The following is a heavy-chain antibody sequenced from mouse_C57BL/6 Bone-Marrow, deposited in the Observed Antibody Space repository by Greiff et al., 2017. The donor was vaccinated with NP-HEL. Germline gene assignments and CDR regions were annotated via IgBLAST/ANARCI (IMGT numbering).Heavy chain of an antibody. CDR3: ARGGYYYGSSY. V-gene: IGHV1-54*01. J-gene: IGHJ2*01. Sequence: QVQLKESGAELVRPGTSVKVSCKASGYAFTNYLIEWVKQRPGQGLEWIGVINPGSGGTNYNEKFKGKATLTADKSSSTAYMQLSSLTFEDSAVYFCARGGYYYGSSYWGQGTTLTVSS. D-gene: IGHD1-1*01. CDR1: GYAFTNYL. CDR2: INPGSGGT.